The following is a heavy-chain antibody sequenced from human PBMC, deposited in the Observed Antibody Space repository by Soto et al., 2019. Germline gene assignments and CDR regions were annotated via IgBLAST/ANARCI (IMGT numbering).Heavy chain of an antibody. CDR3: ARGHGRLEPVY. J-gene: IGHJ4*02. Sequence: GGSLRLSCAASGFTFSSYGMHWVRQAPGKGLEWVAVISYDGSNKYYADSVKGRFTISRDTAKNTLYLDMNSLRVEDTAVYYCARGHGRLEPVYWGQGALVTVSS. CDR2: ISYDGSNK. D-gene: IGHD1-1*01. CDR1: GFTFSSYG. V-gene: IGHV3-30*03.